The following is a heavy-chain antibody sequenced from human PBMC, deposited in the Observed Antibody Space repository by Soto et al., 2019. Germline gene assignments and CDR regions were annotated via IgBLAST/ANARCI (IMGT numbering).Heavy chain of an antibody. Sequence: GGSLRLSCAASGFTFSSYAMHWVRQAPGKGLEYVSAISSNGGSTYYADSVKGRFTISRDNSKNTLYLQMGSLRAEDMAVYYCASDMGSGIRGHLEFYGMDVWGQGTTVTVSS. CDR2: ISSNGGST. CDR3: ASDMGSGIRGHLEFYGMDV. J-gene: IGHJ6*02. CDR1: GFTFSSYA. V-gene: IGHV3-64*02. D-gene: IGHD1-26*01.